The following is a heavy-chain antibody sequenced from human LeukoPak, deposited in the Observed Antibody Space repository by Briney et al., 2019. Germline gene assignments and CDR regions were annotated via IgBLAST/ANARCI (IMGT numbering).Heavy chain of an antibody. J-gene: IGHJ3*02. CDR2: IYYSGST. CDR3: ARGSCSSTSCYAFDI. CDR1: GGSISSGGYY. V-gene: IGHV4-31*03. D-gene: IGHD2-2*01. Sequence: SETLSLTCTVSGGSISSGGYYWSWIRQHPGKGLEWIGYIYYSGSTYYNPSLKSRVTISVDTSKNQFSLKLSSVTAAGTAVYYCARGSCSSTSCYAFDIWGQGTMVTVSS.